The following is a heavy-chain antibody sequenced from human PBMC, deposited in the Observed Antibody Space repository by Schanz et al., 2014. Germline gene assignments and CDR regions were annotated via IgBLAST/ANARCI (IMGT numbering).Heavy chain of an antibody. CDR2: ISGSSIHK. CDR1: GFTFSAHA. D-gene: IGHD6-19*01. J-gene: IGHJ6*03. CDR3: ARDHQWLARYYMDV. V-gene: IGHV3-21*05. Sequence: EVQLVESGGGLVKPGGSLRLSCGASGFTFSAHAMSWVRQAPGKGLEWVSHISGSSIHKNYADSVKGRFTISRDNPKKTLYLQMNSLRAEDTAVYYCARDHQWLARYYMDVWGKGTTVTVSS.